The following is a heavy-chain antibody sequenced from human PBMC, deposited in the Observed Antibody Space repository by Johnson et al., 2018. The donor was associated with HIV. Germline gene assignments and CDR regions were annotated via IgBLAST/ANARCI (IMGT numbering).Heavy chain of an antibody. J-gene: IGHJ3*02. D-gene: IGHD1-1*01. CDR2: ISYDGRNQ. V-gene: IGHV3-30*19. CDR1: GLTFSTYG. Sequence: QVQLVESGGGVVQPGGSLRLSCAASGLTFSTYGMHWVRQAPGKGLEWVAVISYDGRNQYYADSVKGRFTISRDNSKNTLYLQMNSLRAEDTAVYYCARGFEQLDDAFDIWGQGTMVTVSS. CDR3: ARGFEQLDDAFDI.